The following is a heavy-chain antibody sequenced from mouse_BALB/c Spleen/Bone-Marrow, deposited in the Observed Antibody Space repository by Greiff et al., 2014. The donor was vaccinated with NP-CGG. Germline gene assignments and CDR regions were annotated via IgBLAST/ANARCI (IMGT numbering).Heavy chain of an antibody. CDR3: ARGSYYDPAWFAY. CDR2: ISTYSGNT. D-gene: IGHD2-4*01. V-gene: IGHV1-67*01. J-gene: IGHJ3*01. Sequence: QVQLQQPGPELVRPGVSVKISCKGSGYTFTDYAMHWVEQSHAKSLEGIGVISTYSGNTNYNQKFKGKATMTVDKSSSTACMELARLTSEDSAIYYCARGSYYDPAWFAYWGQGTLVTVSA. CDR1: GYTFTDYA.